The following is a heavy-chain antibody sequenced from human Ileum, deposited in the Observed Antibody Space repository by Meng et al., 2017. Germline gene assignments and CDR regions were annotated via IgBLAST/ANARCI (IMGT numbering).Heavy chain of an antibody. CDR2: ISASGGST. CDR1: GFTFSSCA. V-gene: IGHV3-23*01. Sequence: GESLKISCAASGFTFSSCAMSWVRQAPGKGLEWVSTISASGGSTYFADSVKGRFTISRDTSKNTLYLQMNSLRAEETATYCCSKGREYSSQGMNVWGQGNTVTVSS. D-gene: IGHD6-13*01. CDR3: SKGREYSSQGMNV. J-gene: IGHJ6*02.